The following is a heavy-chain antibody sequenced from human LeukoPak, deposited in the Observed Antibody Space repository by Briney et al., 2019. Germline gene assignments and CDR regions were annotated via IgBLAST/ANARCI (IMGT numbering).Heavy chain of an antibody. CDR2: IFSSGNT. CDR1: GGSISSGDYY. Sequence: SQTLSLTCTVSGGSISSGDYYWSWIRRPPGKGLEWIGYIFSSGNTYYNPSLKSRVTISVDTSKNQFSLKLSSVTAADTAVYYCTFGQREAPDIWGQGTMVTASS. D-gene: IGHD1-1*01. CDR3: TFGQREAPDI. J-gene: IGHJ3*02. V-gene: IGHV4-30-4*01.